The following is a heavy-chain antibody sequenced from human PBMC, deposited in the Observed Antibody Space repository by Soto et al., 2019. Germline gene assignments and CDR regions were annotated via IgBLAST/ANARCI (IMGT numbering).Heavy chain of an antibody. V-gene: IGHV3-53*01. CDR1: GLTISGKKY. J-gene: IGHJ3*01. CDR2: LYDVDGS. CDR3: ATWHEREHAFDV. Sequence: DVQLVESGGGMIQPGESLRLSCAAFGLTISGKKYVAWVRQAPGKGLEWVSALYDVDGSFYADSLTGRFTTSSDSSKTTVYLQMNDLRADDTAVYYCATWHEREHAFDVWCQGTTVTISS. D-gene: IGHD1-1*01.